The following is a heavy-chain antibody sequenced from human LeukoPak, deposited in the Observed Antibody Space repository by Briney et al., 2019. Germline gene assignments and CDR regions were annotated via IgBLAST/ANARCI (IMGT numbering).Heavy chain of an antibody. CDR2: ISSSGSV. J-gene: IGHJ4*02. D-gene: IGHD5-12*01. CDR1: RGSISGSIRSYY. V-gene: IGHV4-4*09. CDR3: ARIPLGYSGAYYFDY. Sequence: SETLSLTCTVSRGSISGSIRSYYWSWLRQPPGKGLEWIGYISSSGSVNDNPSLRSRVTISVDTSKSQFFLNLSSVSAADTAVYYCARIPLGYSGAYYFDYWGQGTLVTVSP.